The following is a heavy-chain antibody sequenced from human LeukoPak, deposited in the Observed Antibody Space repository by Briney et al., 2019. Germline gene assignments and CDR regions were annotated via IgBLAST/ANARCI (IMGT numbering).Heavy chain of an antibody. J-gene: IGHJ3*01. CDR3: ARDLSVAVAGDLDAFDF. CDR1: GYTFTSYY. Sequence: ASVKVSCKASGYTFTSYYMHWVRQAPGHGLEWMGRVDPSGGSTSYAQKFQGRVTMTRDTSTSTVYMELSSLRSEDTAVYYCARDLSVAVAGDLDAFDFWGQGTMVTVSS. D-gene: IGHD6-19*01. V-gene: IGHV1-46*01. CDR2: VDPSGGST.